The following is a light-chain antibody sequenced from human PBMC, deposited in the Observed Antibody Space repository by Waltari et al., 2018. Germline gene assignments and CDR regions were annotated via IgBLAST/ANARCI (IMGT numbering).Light chain of an antibody. Sequence: DIEMTQFPSSLSAPVGDRITITCRASESINRNMNWYQQKPGKVPQVLIYAASSLQSGVPDRFRGGGSGTDFTLTIDNLQPEDSATYHCQQSYSNPLTFGGGTKLEIK. CDR3: QQSYSNPLT. CDR1: ESINRN. CDR2: AAS. J-gene: IGKJ4*01. V-gene: IGKV1-39*01.